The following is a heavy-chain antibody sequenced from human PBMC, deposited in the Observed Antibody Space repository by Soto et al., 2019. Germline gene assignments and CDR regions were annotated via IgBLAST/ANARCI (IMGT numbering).Heavy chain of an antibody. Sequence: QVQLVESGGGVVQPGKSGRLSCAASGFIFSNYAMHWVRQAPGKGLEWVADISHDGRNKYHADSVGGRFTISRDNSKNTLYLQMDSLTAEDTALYYCAKLPDTILGLSVAHDAFAFWGQGTTVTVSS. CDR3: AKLPDTILGLSVAHDAFAF. CDR1: GFIFSNYA. D-gene: IGHD2-2*01. J-gene: IGHJ3*01. V-gene: IGHV3-30*18. CDR2: ISHDGRNK.